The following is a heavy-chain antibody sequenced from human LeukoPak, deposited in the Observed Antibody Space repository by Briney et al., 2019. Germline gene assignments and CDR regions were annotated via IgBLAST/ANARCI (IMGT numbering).Heavy chain of an antibody. CDR2: IYHSGST. CDR1: GGSISSSNW. D-gene: IGHD2-15*01. V-gene: IGHV4-4*02. Sequence: SETLSLTCAVSGGSISSSNWWSWVRQPPGKGLEWIGEIYHSGSTNYNPSLKSRVAISVDKSKNQFSLKLSSVTAADTAVYYCARAPQRDCSGGSCYGYYMDVWGKGTTVTVSS. J-gene: IGHJ6*03. CDR3: ARAPQRDCSGGSCYGYYMDV.